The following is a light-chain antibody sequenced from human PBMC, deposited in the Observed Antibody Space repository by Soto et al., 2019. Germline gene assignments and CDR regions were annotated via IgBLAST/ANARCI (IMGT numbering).Light chain of an antibody. CDR2: GVS. Sequence: QSALTQPASVSGSPGQSITISCTGTTSDVGGYNYVSWYQQHPGKAPKLMIYGVSIRPSGASDRFSGSKSGNTASLTISGLQAEDEADYYCSSYTSSRTYVFGTGTRSPS. V-gene: IGLV2-14*01. CDR3: SSYTSSRTYV. CDR1: TSDVGGYNY. J-gene: IGLJ1*01.